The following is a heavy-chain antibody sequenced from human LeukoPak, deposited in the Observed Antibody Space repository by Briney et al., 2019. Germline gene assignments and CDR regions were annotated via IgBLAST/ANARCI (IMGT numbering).Heavy chain of an antibody. CDR2: IRQDGSEK. Sequence: GGSLRLSCAASGFTFSSYWMSWVRQAPGKGLEWVANIRQDGSEKYYVDSVKGRFTISRDNAKNSLYLQMNSLRAEDTAVYYCAKDGYSHPHGYWGQGTLVTVSS. J-gene: IGHJ4*02. D-gene: IGHD5-18*01. CDR1: GFTFSSYW. CDR3: AKDGYSHPHGY. V-gene: IGHV3-7*05.